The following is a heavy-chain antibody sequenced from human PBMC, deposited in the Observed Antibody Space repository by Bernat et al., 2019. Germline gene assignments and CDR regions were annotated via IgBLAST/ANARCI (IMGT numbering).Heavy chain of an antibody. Sequence: QLQLQESGPGLVKPSATLSLTCTVSGGSISSSSYYWGWIRQPPGKGLEWIGSIYYSGSTYYNPSLKSRVTISVDTSKNQFSLKLSSVTAADTAVYYCARDDTTTFDYWGQGTLVTVSS. CDR3: ARDDTTTFDY. J-gene: IGHJ4*02. D-gene: IGHD4-17*01. CDR2: IYYSGST. V-gene: IGHV4-39*02. CDR1: GGSISSSSYY.